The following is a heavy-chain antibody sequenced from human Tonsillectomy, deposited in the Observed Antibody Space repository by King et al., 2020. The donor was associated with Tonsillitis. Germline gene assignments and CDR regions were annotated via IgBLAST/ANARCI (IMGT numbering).Heavy chain of an antibody. CDR3: ARQFGLIGDYWFDP. CDR1: GYSFTNYW. CDR2: IYPGDSDT. Sequence: VQLVESGAEVKKPGESLKISCKGSGYSFTNYWIGWVRQMPGKGLEWMGIIYPGDSDTRYSPSFQGQVTISPDKSISTASLQGNSLKTSDTAMYYCARQFGLIGDYWFDPWGQGTLVTVSS. V-gene: IGHV5-51*01. J-gene: IGHJ5*02. D-gene: IGHD7-27*01.